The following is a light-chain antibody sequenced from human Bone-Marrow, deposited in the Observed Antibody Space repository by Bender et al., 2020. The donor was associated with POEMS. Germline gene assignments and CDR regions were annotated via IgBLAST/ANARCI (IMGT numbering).Light chain of an antibody. Sequence: QSVLTQSPSVSGAPGQRVTISCTGSNSNIGAGYDVHWYQHLPGTAPKLLIYGYNNRPSGVPDRFSGSKSGTSASLAITGLQAEDEGDYYCQSYDNSLGGWVFGGGTKLTVL. J-gene: IGLJ3*02. CDR3: QSYDNSLGGWV. V-gene: IGLV1-40*01. CDR1: NSNIGAGYD. CDR2: GYN.